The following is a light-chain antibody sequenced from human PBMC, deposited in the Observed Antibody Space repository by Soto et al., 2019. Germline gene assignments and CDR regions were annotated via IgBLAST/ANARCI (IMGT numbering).Light chain of an antibody. V-gene: IGKV3-11*01. CDR3: QQRDSWWT. Sequence: EIVLTQSPGTLSLSPGERATLSCRASQSVGTYLAWYQQKPGQAPRLLIYDASNRATGVAPRFSGSGSGTDFSLTISSLQPEDFAVYYCQQRDSWWTFGQGTKVDIK. J-gene: IGKJ1*01. CDR1: QSVGTY. CDR2: DAS.